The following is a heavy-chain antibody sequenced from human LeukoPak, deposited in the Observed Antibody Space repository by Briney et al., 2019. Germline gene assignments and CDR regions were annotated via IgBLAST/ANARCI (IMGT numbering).Heavy chain of an antibody. CDR1: GDSISSYY. CDR3: ARVTGDSEAFDI. Sequence: KASETLSLTCAVSGDSISSYYWSWIRQPAGKGLEWIGRIYTSGSTNYNPSLKSRVTMSVDTSKNQLSLKLSSVTAADTAVYYCARVTGDSEAFDIWGQGTMVTVSS. D-gene: IGHD7-27*01. J-gene: IGHJ3*02. CDR2: IYTSGST. V-gene: IGHV4-4*07.